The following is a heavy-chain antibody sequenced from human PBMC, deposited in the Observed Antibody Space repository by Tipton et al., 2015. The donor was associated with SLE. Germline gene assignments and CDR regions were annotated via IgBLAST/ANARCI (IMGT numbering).Heavy chain of an antibody. Sequence: GSLRLSCAASGFTFDDYTMHWVRQAPGKGLEWVSLISWDGGSTYYADSVKGRFTISRDNSKNSLYLQMNSLRTEDTALYYCAKEVVPAAYDAFDIWGQGTMVTVSS. CDR3: AKEVVPAAYDAFDI. V-gene: IGHV3-43*01. J-gene: IGHJ3*02. CDR1: GFTFDDYT. CDR2: ISWDGGST. D-gene: IGHD2-2*01.